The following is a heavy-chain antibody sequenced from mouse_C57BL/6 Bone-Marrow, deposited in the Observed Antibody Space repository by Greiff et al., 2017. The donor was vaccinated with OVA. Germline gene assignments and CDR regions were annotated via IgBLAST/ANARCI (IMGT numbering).Heavy chain of an antibody. D-gene: IGHD1-1*01. J-gene: IGHJ1*03. Sequence: QVQLQQPGAELVKPGASVKMSCKASGYTFTSYWITWVKQRPGQGLEWIGDIYPGSGSTNYNEKFKSKATLTVDTSSSTAYMQLSSLRSEDSAVYYCAIYYYGSSPYWYFDVWGTGTTVTVSS. V-gene: IGHV1-55*01. CDR2: IYPGSGST. CDR1: GYTFTSYW. CDR3: AIYYYGSSPYWYFDV.